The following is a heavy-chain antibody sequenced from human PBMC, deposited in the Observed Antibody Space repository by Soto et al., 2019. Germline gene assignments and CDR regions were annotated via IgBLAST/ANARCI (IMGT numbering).Heavy chain of an antibody. CDR3: ARAKRYNWNPPDY. CDR1: GYSFTSYW. Sequence: GESLKISCKGSGYSFTSYWISWVRQMPEKGLEWMGRIDPSDSYTNYSPSFQGHVTISADKSISTAYLQWSSLKASDTAMYYCARAKRYNWNPPDYWGQGTLVTVSS. CDR2: IDPSDSYT. D-gene: IGHD1-20*01. V-gene: IGHV5-10-1*01. J-gene: IGHJ4*02.